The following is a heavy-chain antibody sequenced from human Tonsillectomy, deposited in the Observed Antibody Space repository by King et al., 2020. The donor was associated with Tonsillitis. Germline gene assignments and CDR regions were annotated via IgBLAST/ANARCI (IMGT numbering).Heavy chain of an antibody. CDR1: GFSLSNARMG. CDR3: ARILYSSSWYRTLDY. CDR2: IFSNDEK. J-gene: IGHJ4*02. D-gene: IGHD6-13*01. Sequence: TLKEYGPVLVKPTETLTLTCTVSGFSLSNARMGVSWIRQPPGKALEWLAHIFSNDEKSYSTSLKSRLTISKDTSKSQVVLTMTNMDPVDTATYYCARILYSSSWYRTLDYWGQGTLVTVSS. V-gene: IGHV2-26*01.